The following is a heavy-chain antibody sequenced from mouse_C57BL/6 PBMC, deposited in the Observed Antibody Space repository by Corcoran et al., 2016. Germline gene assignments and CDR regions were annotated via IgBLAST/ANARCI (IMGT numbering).Heavy chain of an antibody. CDR1: GYSFTSYY. V-gene: IGHV1-66*01. J-gene: IGHJ2*01. CDR3: SRWGRVTHCDY. CDR2: IYPGSGNT. Sequence: QVQLQQSGPELVKPGASVKISCKASGYSFTSYYIHWVKQRPGQGLEWIGWIYPGSGNTKYNEKFKGKATLTAYTSSTTAYRQLSSLTSEDSAVYYCSRWGRVTHCDYWGQGTTLTVSS. D-gene: IGHD2-2*01.